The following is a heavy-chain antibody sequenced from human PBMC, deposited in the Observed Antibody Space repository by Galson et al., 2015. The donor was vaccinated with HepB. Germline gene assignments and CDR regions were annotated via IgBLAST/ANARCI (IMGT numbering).Heavy chain of an antibody. V-gene: IGHV3-33*06. CDR1: GFTFSSYG. J-gene: IGHJ4*02. CDR3: AKVVDGPGELDY. Sequence: SLRLSCAASGFTFSSYGMHWVRQAPGKGLEWVAVIWYDGSNKYYADSVKGRFTISRDNSKNTLYLQMNSLRAEDTAVYYCAKVVDGPGELDYWGQGTLVTVSS. D-gene: IGHD2-15*01. CDR2: IWYDGSNK.